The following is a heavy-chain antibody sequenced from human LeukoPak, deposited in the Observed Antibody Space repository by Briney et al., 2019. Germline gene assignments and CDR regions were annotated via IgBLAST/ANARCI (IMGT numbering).Heavy chain of an antibody. CDR3: TTDRYYGSGSYYPYNYYYYYMDV. D-gene: IGHD3-10*01. J-gene: IGHJ6*03. CDR1: GFTFRRYG. Sequence: GGSLRLSCAASGFTFRRYGMSWVRQAPGKGLEWVSSISGSGGNTFYADSVKGRFTISRDNSKNTLYLQMNSLKTEDTAVYYCTTDRYYGSGSYYPYNYYYYYMDVWGKGTTVTISS. CDR2: ISGSGGNT. V-gene: IGHV3-23*01.